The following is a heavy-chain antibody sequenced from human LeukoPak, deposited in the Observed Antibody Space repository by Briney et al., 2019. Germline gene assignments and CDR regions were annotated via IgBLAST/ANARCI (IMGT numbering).Heavy chain of an antibody. CDR1: GYTFTSYG. V-gene: IGHV1-18*01. CDR2: ISAYNGNT. J-gene: IGHJ4*02. Sequence: ASVKVSCKASGYTFTSYGISWVRQAPGQGLEWMGWISAYNGNTNYAQKLQGRVTMTTDTSTSTAYMELRSLRSDDTAVYYCARDEVYYDSSGYYYVKLDYWGQGTLVTVSS. CDR3: ARDEVYYDSSGYYYVKLDY. D-gene: IGHD3-22*01.